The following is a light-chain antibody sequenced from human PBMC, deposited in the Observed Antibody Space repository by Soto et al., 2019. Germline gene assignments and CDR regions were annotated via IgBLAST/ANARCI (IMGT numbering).Light chain of an antibody. V-gene: IGKV3-15*01. CDR2: DAS. Sequence: EIVLTQSPATLSLSPGERATLSCRASQSVSSYLAWYQQKPGQAPRLLIYDASTRDTGIPARSIGSGSGTEFTLTISSLQTEDFAVYYCQQYNKWPPLTFGGGTKVDIK. J-gene: IGKJ4*01. CDR3: QQYNKWPPLT. CDR1: QSVSSY.